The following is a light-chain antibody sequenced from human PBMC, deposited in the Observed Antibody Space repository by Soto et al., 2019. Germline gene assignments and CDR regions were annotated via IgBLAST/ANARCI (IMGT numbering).Light chain of an antibody. V-gene: IGLV2-14*03. J-gene: IGLJ1*01. Sequence: QSVLAQPASVSGSPGQSIAISCTGVRTDVDGYDYVSWYQQHPGQAPQLIIYDVYNRPSGVSHRFSGSKSGDTASLTISGLQAEDYSEYYCNYYTSSTPCYVFGTGNMVTDL. CDR2: DVY. CDR1: RTDVDGYDY. CDR3: NYYTSSTPCYV.